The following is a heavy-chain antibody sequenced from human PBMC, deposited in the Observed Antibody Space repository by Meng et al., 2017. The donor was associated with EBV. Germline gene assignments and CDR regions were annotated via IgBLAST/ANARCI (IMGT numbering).Heavy chain of an antibody. D-gene: IGHD3-10*01. Sequence: QGDVVRSGADVTSPWPSVQVSGKASGGTFRSDGISWVRQAPGQGLEWMGGLIPMSDAPHYAQKFQGRVTITADESTSTHYMDLSGLRSEDTAVYYCASESGRGFTPDYWGQGTLVTVSS. V-gene: IGHV1-69*19. CDR1: GGTFRSDG. CDR2: LIPMSDAP. CDR3: ASESGRGFTPDY. J-gene: IGHJ4*02.